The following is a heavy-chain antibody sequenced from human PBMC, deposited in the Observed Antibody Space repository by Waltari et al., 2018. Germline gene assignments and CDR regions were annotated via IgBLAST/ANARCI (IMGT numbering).Heavy chain of an antibody. Sequence: FIDHYLHWVRQGPGQGLEWMGWMNPNSGGTNYAQKFQGRVIMTRDTSTSTAYMELSRITSDDTAIYYCARDGGFDFWGQGSLVTVSS. D-gene: IGHD2-15*01. J-gene: IGHJ4*02. CDR2: MNPNSGGT. V-gene: IGHV1-2*02. CDR1: FIDHY. CDR3: ARDGGFDF.